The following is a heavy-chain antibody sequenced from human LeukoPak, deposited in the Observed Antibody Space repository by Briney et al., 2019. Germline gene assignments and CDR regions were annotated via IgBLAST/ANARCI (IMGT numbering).Heavy chain of an antibody. CDR2: MNPNSGNT. J-gene: IGHJ4*02. Sequence: ASVKVSCKAPGYTFTSYDINWVRQATGQGLEWMGWMNPNSGNTGYAQKFQGRVTMTRNTSISTAYMELSSLRSEDTAVYYCARGIRVVVVAATLYYFDYWGQGTLVTVSS. CDR3: ARGIRVVVVAATLYYFDY. D-gene: IGHD2-15*01. CDR1: GYTFTSYD. V-gene: IGHV1-8*01.